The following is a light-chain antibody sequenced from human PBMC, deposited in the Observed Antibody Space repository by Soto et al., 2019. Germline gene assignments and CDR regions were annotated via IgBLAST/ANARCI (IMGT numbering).Light chain of an antibody. J-gene: IGKJ2*01. Sequence: DIQMTQSPSSLSASVGDRVTITCRASQSISSSINWYQQKSGKAPKLLTSAASRLQSGVPSRFIGSGSGTDFTLIISSLQPEDFASYYCQQGYSTPADTFGQGTKLEIK. CDR1: QSISSS. CDR3: QQGYSTPADT. V-gene: IGKV1-39*01. CDR2: AAS.